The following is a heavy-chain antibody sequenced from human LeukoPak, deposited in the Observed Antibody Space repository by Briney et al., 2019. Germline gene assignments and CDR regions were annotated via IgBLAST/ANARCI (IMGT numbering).Heavy chain of an antibody. Sequence: SETLSLTCTVSGGSIGSYYWSWIRQPPGKGLEWIGYIYYSGSTNYNPSLKSRLTISVDTSKNQFSLKLSSVTAADTAVYYCTRDRDGYNGGAFDVWGQGTMVTVSS. D-gene: IGHD5-24*01. CDR2: IYYSGST. CDR1: GGSIGSYY. CDR3: TRDRDGYNGGAFDV. V-gene: IGHV4-59*01. J-gene: IGHJ3*01.